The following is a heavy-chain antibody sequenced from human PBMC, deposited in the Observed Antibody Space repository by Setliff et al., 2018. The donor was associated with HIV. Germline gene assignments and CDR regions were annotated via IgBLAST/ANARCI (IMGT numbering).Heavy chain of an antibody. CDR2: IYYNGNT. V-gene: IGHV4-59*01. J-gene: IGHJ4*02. CDR3: AREIYGSNSRPFDY. D-gene: IGHD4-17*01. Sequence: SETLSLTCTVSGGSINSYYWSWIRQPPGKGLEWIAYIYYNGNTNYNPSLKSRVTISVDTSKNQFSLKLTSVTAADTAVYYCAREIYGSNSRPFDYWGQGTLVTVSS. CDR1: GGSINSYY.